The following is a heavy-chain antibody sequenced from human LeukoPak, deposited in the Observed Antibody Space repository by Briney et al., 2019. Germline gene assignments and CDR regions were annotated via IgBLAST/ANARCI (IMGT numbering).Heavy chain of an antibody. CDR2: ISSSGSTI. CDR3: AKSGYSSSWESFDY. J-gene: IGHJ4*02. D-gene: IGHD6-13*01. Sequence: PGGSLRLSCAASGFTFSDYYMSWIRQAPGKGLEWVSYISSSGSTIYYADSVKGRFTISRDNAKNSLYLQMNSLRAEDTAVYYCAKSGYSSSWESFDYWGQGTLVTVSS. CDR1: GFTFSDYY. V-gene: IGHV3-11*01.